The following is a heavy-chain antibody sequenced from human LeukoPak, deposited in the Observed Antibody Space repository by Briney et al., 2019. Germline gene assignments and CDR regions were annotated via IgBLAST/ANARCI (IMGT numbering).Heavy chain of an antibody. CDR2: IYYSGST. V-gene: IGHV4-59*01. J-gene: IGHJ5*02. D-gene: IGHD4-11*01. CDR1: GGSISSYY. CDR3: ARGVPPRLTTVTTNWFDP. Sequence: MASETLSLTCTVSGGSISSYYWSWIRQPPGKGLEWIGYIYYSGSTNYNPSLKSRVTISVDTSKNQFSLKLSSVTAADTAVYYCARGVPPRLTTVTTNWFDPWGQGTLVTVSS.